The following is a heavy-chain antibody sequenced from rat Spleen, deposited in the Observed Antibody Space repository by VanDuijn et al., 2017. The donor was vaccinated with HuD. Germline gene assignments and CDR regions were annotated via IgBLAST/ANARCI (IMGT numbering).Heavy chain of an antibody. CDR2: ISYDGSST. D-gene: IGHD1-6*01. Sequence: EVQLVESGGGLVQPGRSMKLSCAASGFTFSNYDMAWVRQAPTKGLEWVASISYDGSSTYYRDSVKGRFTISRDNAKSTLYLQMDSLRSEDTATYYCVRQMYTKDYSYWYFDFWGPGTMVTVSS. CDR1: GFTFSNYD. J-gene: IGHJ1*01. CDR3: VRQMYTKDYSYWYFDF. V-gene: IGHV5-22*01.